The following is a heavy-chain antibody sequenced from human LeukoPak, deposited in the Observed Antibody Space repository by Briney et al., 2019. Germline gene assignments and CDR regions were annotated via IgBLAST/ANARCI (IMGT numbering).Heavy chain of an antibody. CDR2: IYSGGST. J-gene: IGHJ4*02. Sequence: GGSLRLSCAASGFTVSSNYMNWVRQAPGKGLEWVSVIYSGGSTYYADSVKGRFTISRDNSKNTLYLQMNSLRAEDTALYYCARDRDDYFDYWGQGTLVAVSS. V-gene: IGHV3-53*01. D-gene: IGHD3-10*01. CDR3: ARDRDDYFDY. CDR1: GFTVSSNY.